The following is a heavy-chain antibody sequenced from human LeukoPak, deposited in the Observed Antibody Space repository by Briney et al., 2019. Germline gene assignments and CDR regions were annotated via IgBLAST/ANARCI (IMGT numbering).Heavy chain of an antibody. CDR3: AKLNIVVVVHFLLDY. J-gene: IGHJ4*02. CDR2: INGSGGST. CDR1: GFTFSSYA. Sequence: GGSLRLSCAASGFTFSSYAMSRVRQAPGKGLEWVSAINGSGGSTDYADSVKGRFTISRDNYKNTMYLQMNSLRAEDTAVYYCAKLNIVVVVHFLLDYWGGGTLVRVSS. V-gene: IGHV3-23*01. D-gene: IGHD2-15*01.